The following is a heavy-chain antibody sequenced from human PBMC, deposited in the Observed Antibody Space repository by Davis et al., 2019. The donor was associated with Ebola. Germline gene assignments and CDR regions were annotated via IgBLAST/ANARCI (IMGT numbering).Heavy chain of an antibody. CDR1: GLTVSNAY. CDR3: ARGMGRSWSFDN. V-gene: IGHV3-53*01. J-gene: IGHJ4*02. Sequence: PGGSLRLSFAASGLTVSNAYLGWVRQAPGKGLDWVSVIYNDGTTYYGDSLKGRFTISRDISTNTMYLQMNHLRADDTAVYFCARGMGRSWSFDNWGQGTLVTVSS. D-gene: IGHD3-10*01. CDR2: IYNDGTT.